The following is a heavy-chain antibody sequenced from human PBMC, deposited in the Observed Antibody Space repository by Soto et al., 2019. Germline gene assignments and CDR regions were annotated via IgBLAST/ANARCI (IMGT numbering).Heavy chain of an antibody. CDR1: GFTFSSYA. J-gene: IGHJ4*02. D-gene: IGHD4-4*01. CDR3: TRGRENYSYFDY. V-gene: IGHV3-23*01. CDR2: IDGSGAGT. Sequence: GGSLRLSCVASGFTFSSYAMSWVRQAPGRGLECVSSIDGSGAGTYYSDSVRGRFTISRDNSKNTLDLQMDSLRAEDTAVYYCTRGRENYSYFDYWGQGILVTVPQ.